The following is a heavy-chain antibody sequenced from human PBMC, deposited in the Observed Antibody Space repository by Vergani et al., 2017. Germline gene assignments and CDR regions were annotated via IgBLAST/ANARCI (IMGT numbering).Heavy chain of an antibody. V-gene: IGHV4-34*01. Sequence: QVQLQQWGGGLLKPSETLSLTCVVNGGSFTSYHWTWIRQSPGEGLKWVGDIDYTGRPDYNPSLKSRLTMSVDKSRNQSSRTLNSVTATDTAIYFCARVNTETNGHLYYYYYMDVWGQGTAVTVS. CDR1: GGSFTSYH. CDR3: ARVNTETNGHLYYYYYMDV. CDR2: IDYTGRP. D-gene: IGHD4-11*01. J-gene: IGHJ6*03.